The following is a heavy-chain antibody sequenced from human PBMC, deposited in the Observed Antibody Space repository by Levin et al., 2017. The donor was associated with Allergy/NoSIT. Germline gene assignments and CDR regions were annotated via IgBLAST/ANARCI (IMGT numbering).Heavy chain of an antibody. CDR2: ITSSSSSI. J-gene: IGHJ4*02. Sequence: GESLKISCAASGFTFSSYNMNWVRQAPGKGLEWVSYITSSSSSIYYADSVKGRFTISRDNAKNSLYLQMNSLRDEDTAVYYCASSQGPFDYWGQGTLVTVSS. V-gene: IGHV3-48*02. CDR3: ASSQGPFDY. CDR1: GFTFSSYN.